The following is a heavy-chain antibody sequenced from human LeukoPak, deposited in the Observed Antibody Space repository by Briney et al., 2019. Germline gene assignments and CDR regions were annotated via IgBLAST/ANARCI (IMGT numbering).Heavy chain of an antibody. J-gene: IGHJ3*02. CDR2: INSDGSST. Sequence: GGSLRLSCAASGFTFSSYWMHWVRQAPGKGLVWVSRINSDGSSTSYADSVKGRFTISRDNAKNTLYLQMNSLRAEDTAVYYCARTSIAAAGGGAFDIWGQGIMVTVSS. CDR3: ARTSIAAAGGGAFDI. V-gene: IGHV3-74*01. CDR1: GFTFSSYW. D-gene: IGHD6-13*01.